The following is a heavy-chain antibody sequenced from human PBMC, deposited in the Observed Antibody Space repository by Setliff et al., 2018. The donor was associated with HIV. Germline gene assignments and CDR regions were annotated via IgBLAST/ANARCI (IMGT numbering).Heavy chain of an antibody. CDR2: IYYSGST. Sequence: SETLSLTCTVSGDSISTDYWSWIRQHQGKGLEWIGYIYYSGSTYYNPSLKSRVTMSVDTSKNQFSLRLTSVTAADTAVYYCARAYFGSGIYYWGQGTLVTVSS. CDR3: ARAYFGSGIYY. V-gene: IGHV4-59*08. D-gene: IGHD3-10*01. CDR1: GDSISTDY. J-gene: IGHJ4*02.